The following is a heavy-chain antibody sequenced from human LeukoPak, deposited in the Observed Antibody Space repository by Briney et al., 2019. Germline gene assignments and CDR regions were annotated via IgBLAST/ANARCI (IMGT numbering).Heavy chain of an antibody. D-gene: IGHD5-18*01. CDR1: GFVFSTYA. V-gene: IGHV3-23*01. Sequence: GRSLRLSCAASGFVFSTYAMSWVRQAPGRGLEWVSGISGSGASTYSANSVKGRFTISRDNSKNTLDLQMNSLRAEDTAIYYCVKDRYSSAYYFENWGQGTLVTVSS. J-gene: IGHJ4*02. CDR3: VKDRYSSAYYFEN. CDR2: ISGSGAST.